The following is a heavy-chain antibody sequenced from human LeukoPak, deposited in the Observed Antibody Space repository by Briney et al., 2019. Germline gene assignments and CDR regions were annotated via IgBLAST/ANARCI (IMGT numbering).Heavy chain of an antibody. V-gene: IGHV3-23*01. CDR1: GFTLRSYA. CDR2: ISADGDST. CDR3: AKRRYCTSASCHDFDY. J-gene: IGHJ4*02. D-gene: IGHD2-2*01. Sequence: GGSLRLSCAASGFTLRSYAMNWVRQAPGKGLEWDSAISADGDSTYYADSVKGRFTISRDNSKNTLYLQMNSLRPGDTAVYYCAKRRYCTSASCHDFDYWGQGTLLTVSS.